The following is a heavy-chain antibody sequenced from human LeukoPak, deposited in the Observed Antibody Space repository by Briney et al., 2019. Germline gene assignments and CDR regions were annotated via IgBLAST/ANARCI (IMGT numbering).Heavy chain of an antibody. Sequence: QPGGPLRLPVEAPGFTFISYTMNWFGRAPGKGLEWFSYISSSSSTIYYADSVKGRFTISRDNAKNSLYLQMNSLRAEDTAVYYCAREEDMYSSSWIGYWGQGTLVTVSP. CDR3: AREEDMYSSSWIGY. CDR1: GFTFISYT. CDR2: ISSSSSTI. V-gene: IGHV3-48*01. J-gene: IGHJ4*02. D-gene: IGHD6-13*01.